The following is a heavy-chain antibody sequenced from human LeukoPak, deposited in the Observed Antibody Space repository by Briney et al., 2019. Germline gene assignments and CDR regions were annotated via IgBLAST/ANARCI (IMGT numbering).Heavy chain of an antibody. Sequence: ASVKVSCKASGYTFTGYYMHWVRQAPGQGLEWMGWINPNSGGTNYAQKFQGRVTMTRDTSISTAYMELSRLRSDDTAVYYCARGVSLEQQLAHFYYRGQGTLVTVSS. D-gene: IGHD6-13*01. CDR1: GYTFTGYY. J-gene: IGHJ4*02. CDR2: INPNSGGT. CDR3: ARGVSLEQQLAHFYY. V-gene: IGHV1-2*02.